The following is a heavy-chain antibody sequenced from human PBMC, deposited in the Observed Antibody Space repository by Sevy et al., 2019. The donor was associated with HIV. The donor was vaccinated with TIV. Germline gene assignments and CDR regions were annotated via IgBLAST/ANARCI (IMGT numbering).Heavy chain of an antibody. CDR1: GFTFSSYG. V-gene: IGHV3-30*18. Sequence: GGSLRLSCAASGFTFSSYGMHWVRQAPDKGLEWVAVISYDGSNKYYADSVKGRFTISRDNSKNTLYLQMNSLRAEDTAVYYCAKSSGSTIWGQGTLVTVSS. J-gene: IGHJ4*02. D-gene: IGHD3-22*01. CDR2: ISYDGSNK. CDR3: AKSSGSTI.